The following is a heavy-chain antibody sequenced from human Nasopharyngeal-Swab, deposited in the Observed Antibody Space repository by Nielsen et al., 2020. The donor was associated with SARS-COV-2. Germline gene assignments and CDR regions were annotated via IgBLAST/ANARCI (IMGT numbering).Heavy chain of an antibody. D-gene: IGHD3-22*01. V-gene: IGHV5-51*01. CDR3: ATQEKVYGSSGYYSGDAFDI. Sequence: GESLKISCKGSGYSFTSYWIGWVRQMPGKGLEWMGIIYPGDSDTRYSPSFQGQVTISADKSISTAYLQWSSLKASDTAMYYCATQEKVYGSSGYYSGDAFDIWGQGTMVTVSS. CDR1: GYSFTSYW. J-gene: IGHJ3*02. CDR2: IYPGDSDT.